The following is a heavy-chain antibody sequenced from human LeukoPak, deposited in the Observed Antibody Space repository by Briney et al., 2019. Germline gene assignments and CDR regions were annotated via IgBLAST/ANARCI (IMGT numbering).Heavy chain of an antibody. CDR1: GGSFSGYY. D-gene: IGHD2-2*01. V-gene: IGHV4-34*01. CDR2: INHSGST. CDR3: ARARYCSSTSCSYYYYYYGMDV. J-gene: IGHJ6*02. Sequence: PSETLSLTCAVYGGSFSGYYWSWIRQPPGKGLEWIGEINHSGSTNYNPSLKSRVTISVDTSKNQFSLKLSSVTAADTAVYYCARARYCSSTSCSYYYYYYGMDVWGQGTTVTVSS.